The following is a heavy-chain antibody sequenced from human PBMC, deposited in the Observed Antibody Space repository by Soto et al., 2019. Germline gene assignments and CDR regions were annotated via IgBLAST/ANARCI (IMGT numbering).Heavy chain of an antibody. CDR2: IYHSGST. D-gene: IGHD3-3*01. V-gene: IGHV4-30-2*01. CDR3: ASSFYDFWSGYSEH. J-gene: IGHJ1*01. CDR1: GGSISSGGYS. Sequence: PSETLSLTCAVSGGSISSGGYSWSWIRQPPGKGLEWIGYIYHSGSTYYNPSLKSRVTISVDRSKNQFSLKLSSVTAADTAVYCCASSFYDFWSGYSEHWGEGTLGTVSS.